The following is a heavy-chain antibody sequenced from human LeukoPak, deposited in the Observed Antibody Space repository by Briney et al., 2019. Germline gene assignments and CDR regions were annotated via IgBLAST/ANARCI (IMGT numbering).Heavy chain of an antibody. Sequence: AVKVSCKASGGTFSSYTISWVRQAPGQGLEWMGRIIPIFGTANYAQKFQGRVTITTDESTSTAYMELSSLRSEDTAVYYCARIPIAVAGRWYYFDYWGQGTLVTVSS. J-gene: IGHJ4*02. CDR1: GGTFSSYT. D-gene: IGHD6-19*01. CDR3: ARIPIAVAGRWYYFDY. CDR2: IIPIFGTA. V-gene: IGHV1-69*05.